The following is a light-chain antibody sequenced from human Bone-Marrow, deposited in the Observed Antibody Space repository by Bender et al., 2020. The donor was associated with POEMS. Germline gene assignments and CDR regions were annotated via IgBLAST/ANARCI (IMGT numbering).Light chain of an antibody. Sequence: QSALTQPASVSGSPGQSITISCTGTRHDIGSYNFVSWYQQHPGKAPKVLIYEANKRPSGISDRFSGSQSGYTDSLTISGLQADDEGHYYCCSFAGGRNVVFGGGTKLTVL. CDR2: EAN. V-gene: IGLV2-23*01. J-gene: IGLJ2*01. CDR3: CSFAGGRNVV. CDR1: RHDIGSYNF.